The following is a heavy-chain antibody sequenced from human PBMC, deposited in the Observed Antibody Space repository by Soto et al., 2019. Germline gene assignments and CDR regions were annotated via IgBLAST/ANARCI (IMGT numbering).Heavy chain of an antibody. D-gene: IGHD5-18*01. CDR2: IYYSGST. J-gene: IGHJ3*02. CDR1: GGSISSGDYY. CDR3: ASTQVVDTAMVTTFDI. V-gene: IGHV4-30-4*01. Sequence: SETLSLTCTVSGGSISSGDYYWSWIRQPPGKGLGWIGYIYYSGSTYYNPSLKSRVTISVDTSKNQFSLKLSSVTAADTAVYYCASTQVVDTAMVTTFDIWGQGTMVTVSS.